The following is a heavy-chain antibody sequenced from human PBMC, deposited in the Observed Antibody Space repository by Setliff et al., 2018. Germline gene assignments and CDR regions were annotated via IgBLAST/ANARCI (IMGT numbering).Heavy chain of an antibody. Sequence: SETLSLTCAVYGGSLSGYFWTWIRQPPGKGLEWIGEINHSGITNYNPSLKSRVTISVDTSKNQFSLKLSSVTAADTAVYYCARETTMTYYFYYMDVWGKGTTVTVSS. CDR3: ARETTMTYYFYYMDV. V-gene: IGHV4-34*01. CDR2: INHSGIT. CDR1: GGSLSGYF. D-gene: IGHD4-17*01. J-gene: IGHJ6*03.